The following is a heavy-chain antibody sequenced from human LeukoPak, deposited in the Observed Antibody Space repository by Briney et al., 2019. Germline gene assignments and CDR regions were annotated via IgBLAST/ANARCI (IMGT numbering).Heavy chain of an antibody. Sequence: ASVKVSCKASGYTFTSYDINWVRQATGQGLEWMGWMNPNSGNTGYAQKFQGRVTMTRNTSISTAYMELSSLRSEDTAVYYCARASGGILSFYYYYYMDVWGKGTTVTISS. CDR2: MNPNSGNT. CDR1: GYTFTSYD. CDR3: ARASGGILSFYYYYYMDV. V-gene: IGHV1-8*01. D-gene: IGHD2-15*01. J-gene: IGHJ6*03.